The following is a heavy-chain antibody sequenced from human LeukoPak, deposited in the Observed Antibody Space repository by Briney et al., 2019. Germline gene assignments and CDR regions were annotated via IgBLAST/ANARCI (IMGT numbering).Heavy chain of an antibody. CDR2: VYSSGST. D-gene: IGHD5-18*01. Sequence: SETLSLTCSVSGDSISSARNYWGWIRQSPGKGLEWLASVYSSGSTHSHPSLTSRVSISIDMSKNQFSLKLYSLTASDAAIYYCARHLSGTAMAHYFDFWGQETLVTVSS. CDR1: GDSISSARNY. J-gene: IGHJ4*02. CDR3: ARHLSGTAMAHYFDF. V-gene: IGHV4-39*01.